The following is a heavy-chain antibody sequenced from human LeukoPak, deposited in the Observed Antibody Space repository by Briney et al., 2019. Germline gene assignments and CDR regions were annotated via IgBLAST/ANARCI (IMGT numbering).Heavy chain of an antibody. CDR1: GFTFSSYS. J-gene: IGHJ6*03. CDR3: AGGSSSYHYYYYYMDV. CDR2: IKQDGSEK. Sequence: GGSLRLSCAASGFTFSSYSMNWVRQAPGKGLEWVANIKQDGSEKYYVDSVKGRFTISRDNTKNSLYLQMNSLRAEDTAVYYCAGGSSSYHYYYYYMDVWGKGTTVTVSS. V-gene: IGHV3-7*01. D-gene: IGHD6-6*01.